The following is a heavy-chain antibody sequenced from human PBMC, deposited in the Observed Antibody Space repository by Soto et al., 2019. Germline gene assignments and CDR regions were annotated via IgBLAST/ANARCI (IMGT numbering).Heavy chain of an antibody. D-gene: IGHD2-15*01. V-gene: IGHV1-18*01. CDR2: ISAYNGNT. CDR3: ARDVVVVAALNYYYYGMDV. CDR1: GYTFTSYG. Sequence: ASVKVSCKASGYTFTSYGISWVRQAPGQGLEWMGWISAYNGNTNYAQRLQGRVTMTTDTSTSTAYMELRSLRSDDTAVYYCARDVVVVAALNYYYYGMDVWGQGTTVTVSS. J-gene: IGHJ6*02.